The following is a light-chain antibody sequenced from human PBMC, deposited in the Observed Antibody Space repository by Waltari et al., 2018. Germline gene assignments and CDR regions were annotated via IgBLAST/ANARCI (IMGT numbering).Light chain of an antibody. J-gene: IGKJ3*01. Sequence: DIQMTQSPSSLSASVGARFTITCRASQSISSSLNWYQQKPGKAPKLLIYAASSLQTGVPSRFSGSGSGTDFTLTISSLQPEDFATYYCQQSYSTPKTFGPGTEVDIK. CDR1: QSISSS. CDR2: AAS. V-gene: IGKV1-39*01. CDR3: QQSYSTPKT.